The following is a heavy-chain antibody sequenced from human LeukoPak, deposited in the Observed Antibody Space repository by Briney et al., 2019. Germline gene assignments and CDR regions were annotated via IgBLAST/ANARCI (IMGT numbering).Heavy chain of an antibody. V-gene: IGHV3-23*01. Sequence: GGSLRLSCAASGFTFGSYAMCWVRQAPGKGLEWVSGIFGSGGSAHYADSVKGRFTISRDNTKNTVYLQMDSLRAEDTATYYCAKTTTGYSSGRYPAWPIDYWGQGTLVTVSS. CDR1: GFTFGSYA. CDR3: AKTTTGYSSGRYPAWPIDY. D-gene: IGHD2-15*01. J-gene: IGHJ4*02. CDR2: IFGSGGSA.